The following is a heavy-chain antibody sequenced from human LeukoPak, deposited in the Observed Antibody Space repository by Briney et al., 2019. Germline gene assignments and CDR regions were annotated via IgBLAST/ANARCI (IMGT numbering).Heavy chain of an antibody. D-gene: IGHD3-22*01. J-gene: IGHJ4*02. CDR3: ARARGAYYDSSGYRAYFDY. CDR2: IYYGGNT. CDR1: GGSISSGVYS. V-gene: IGHV4-30-4*07. Sequence: SETLSLTCAVSGGSISSGVYSWSWVRQPPGKGLEWIGYIYYGGNTYYNPSLKSRLTISLDTSNNQFSLKLSSVTAADTAVYYCARARGAYYDSSGYRAYFDYWGQGTLVTVSS.